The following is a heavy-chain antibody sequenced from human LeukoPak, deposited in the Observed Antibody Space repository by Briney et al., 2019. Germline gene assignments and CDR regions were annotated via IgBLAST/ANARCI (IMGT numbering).Heavy chain of an antibody. CDR2: ISGSGGST. CDR1: GFSVSSNY. CDR3: AKAGGLLGIAVAGLP. V-gene: IGHV3-23*01. J-gene: IGHJ5*02. D-gene: IGHD6-13*01. Sequence: GGSLRLSCAASGFSVSSNYMTWVRQAPGKGLEWVSAISGSGGSTYYADSVKGRFTISRDNSKNTLYLQMNSLRAEDTAVYYCAKAGGLLGIAVAGLPWGQGTLVTVSS.